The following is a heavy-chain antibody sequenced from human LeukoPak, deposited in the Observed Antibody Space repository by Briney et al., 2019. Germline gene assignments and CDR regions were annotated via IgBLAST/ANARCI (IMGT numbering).Heavy chain of an antibody. Sequence: GGSLRLSCEAPGFTFNTYWMHWVRQAPGEGLMWVSRINREGTSTRYADSVKGRFTISRDNAKNTLFLQMSSLRPEETAVYYCATSIYQSEGSGYYSFDHFDYWGRGTLVTVSS. CDR2: INREGTST. D-gene: IGHD3-22*01. CDR1: GFTFNTYW. V-gene: IGHV3-74*01. J-gene: IGHJ4*02. CDR3: ATSIYQSEGSGYYSFDHFDY.